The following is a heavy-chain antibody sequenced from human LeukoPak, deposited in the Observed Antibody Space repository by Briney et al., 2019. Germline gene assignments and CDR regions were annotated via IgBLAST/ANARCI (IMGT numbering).Heavy chain of an antibody. D-gene: IGHD3-22*01. CDR1: GYTFTTFG. V-gene: IGHV1-18*01. CDR3: ARGSTARCYYDSSGYYRGAVDY. Sequence: ASVKVSCKASGYTFTTFGISWVRQAPGHVLEWMGWISAYNGNTYYAQKFQGRVTMTTDTSTSTAYMELRSLRSDDTAVYYCARGSTARCYYDSSGYYRGAVDYWGQGTLVTISS. J-gene: IGHJ4*02. CDR2: ISAYNGNT.